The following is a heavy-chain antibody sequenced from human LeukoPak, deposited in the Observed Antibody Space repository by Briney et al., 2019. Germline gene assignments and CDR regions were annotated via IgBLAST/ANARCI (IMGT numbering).Heavy chain of an antibody. D-gene: IGHD5-18*01. CDR2: INHSGST. CDR3: AREVGYSYGHYYDYMDV. J-gene: IGHJ6*03. V-gene: IGHV4-34*01. Sequence: SETLSLTCAVSGRSLSGYYWSWLRQPPGKGLEWIGEINHSGSTNYNPSLTSRVTISVDTSKNQFSLKLSSVIAADTAVYYCAREVGYSYGHYYDYMDVWGKGTTVTVSS. CDR1: GRSLSGYY.